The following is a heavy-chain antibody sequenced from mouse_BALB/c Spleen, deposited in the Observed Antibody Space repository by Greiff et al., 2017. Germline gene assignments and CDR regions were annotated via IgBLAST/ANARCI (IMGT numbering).Heavy chain of an antibody. V-gene: IGHV8-12*01. CDR3: ARSPYYYGSGFAY. CDR1: GFSLSTSGMG. CDR2: IYWDDDK. J-gene: IGHJ3*01. Sequence: QVTLKVSGPGILQPSQTLSLTCSFSGFSLSTSGMGVSWIRQPSGKGLEWLAHIYWDDDKRYNPSLKSRLTISKDTSSNQVFLKITSVDTADTATYYCARSPYYYGSGFAYWGQGTLVTVSA. D-gene: IGHD1-1*01.